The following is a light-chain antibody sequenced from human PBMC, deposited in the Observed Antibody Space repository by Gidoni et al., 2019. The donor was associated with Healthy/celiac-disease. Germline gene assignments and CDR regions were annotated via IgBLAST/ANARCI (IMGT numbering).Light chain of an antibody. V-gene: IGKV4-1*01. CDR2: WAS. CDR3: QQYYSTPLT. CDR1: QSVLYSSNNKNY. J-gene: IGKJ4*01. Sequence: DIAMAQSPDSRAVSLGERATINSKSSQSVLYSSNNKNYLAWYQQKPGQPPKLLIYWASTRESGVPDRFSGSGSGTDFTLTISSLQAEDVAVYYCQQYYSTPLTFXGXTKVEIK.